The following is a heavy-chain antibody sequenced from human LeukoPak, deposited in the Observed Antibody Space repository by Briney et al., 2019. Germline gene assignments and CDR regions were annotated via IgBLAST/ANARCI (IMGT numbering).Heavy chain of an antibody. CDR1: GGSINVSDYY. V-gene: IGHV4-39*01. D-gene: IGHD1-26*01. Sequence: PSGTLSLTCTVSGGSINVSDYYRGWVRQPPGKGLEWIVSIHYSGSTYYNPSLTSRVTIPVATSKNQFSLKLSSVTAADTAVYYCARRGTIDTGRTWNWGQGTLVTVSS. CDR2: IHYSGST. J-gene: IGHJ4*02. CDR3: ARRGTIDTGRTWN.